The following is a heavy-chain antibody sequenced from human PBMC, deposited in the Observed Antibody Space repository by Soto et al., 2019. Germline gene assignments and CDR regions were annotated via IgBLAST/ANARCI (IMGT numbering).Heavy chain of an antibody. Sequence: PGESLNICCKGSGYSFTSYWIGWVRQMPGKGLEWMGIIYPGDSDTRYSPSFQGQVTISADKSISTAYLQWSSLKASDTAMYYCASNKEAAEDAFDIWGQGTMVTVPS. D-gene: IGHD6-13*01. CDR3: ASNKEAAEDAFDI. CDR2: IYPGDSDT. CDR1: GYSFTSYW. V-gene: IGHV5-51*01. J-gene: IGHJ3*02.